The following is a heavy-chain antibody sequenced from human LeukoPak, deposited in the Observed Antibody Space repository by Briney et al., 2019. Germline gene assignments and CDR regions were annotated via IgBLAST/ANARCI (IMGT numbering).Heavy chain of an antibody. J-gene: IGHJ4*02. Sequence: GGSLRLSCAASGFTFSSYAMHWVRQAPGKGLEWVAVISYDGSNKYYADSVKSRFTISRDNSKNTLYLQMNSLRAEDTAVYYCARENVGATGLDYWGQGTLVTVSS. CDR2: ISYDGSNK. D-gene: IGHD1-26*01. CDR3: ARENVGATGLDY. V-gene: IGHV3-30-3*01. CDR1: GFTFSSYA.